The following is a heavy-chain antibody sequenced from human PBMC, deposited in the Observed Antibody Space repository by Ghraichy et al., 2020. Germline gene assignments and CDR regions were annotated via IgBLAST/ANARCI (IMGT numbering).Heavy chain of an antibody. CDR1: GGSISSSSYY. Sequence: SQTLSLTCTVSGGSISSSSYYWGWIRQPPGKGLEWIGSIYYTGSTYYNPSLKSRLTISVDTSKNQFSLKLSSVTAADTAVYYCARRGNSYWYFDLWGRGTLVTVSS. V-gene: IGHV4-39*01. CDR2: IYYTGST. J-gene: IGHJ2*01. CDR3: ARRGNSYWYFDL. D-gene: IGHD1-7*01.